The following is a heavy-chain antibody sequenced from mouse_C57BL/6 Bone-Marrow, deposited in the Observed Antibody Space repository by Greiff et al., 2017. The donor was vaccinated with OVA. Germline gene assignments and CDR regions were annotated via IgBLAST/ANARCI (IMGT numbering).Heavy chain of an antibody. CDR2: INPNYGTT. V-gene: IGHV1-39*01. Sequence: VQLQQSGSELVKPGASVKISCKASGYSFTDYNMNWVKQSNGKSLEWIGVINPNYGTTSYNQKFKGKATLTVDQSSSTAYMQLNSLTSEDSAVYYCAFYYGSSYRYFDVWGTGTTVTVSS. D-gene: IGHD1-1*01. CDR1: GYSFTDYN. J-gene: IGHJ1*03. CDR3: AFYYGSSYRYFDV.